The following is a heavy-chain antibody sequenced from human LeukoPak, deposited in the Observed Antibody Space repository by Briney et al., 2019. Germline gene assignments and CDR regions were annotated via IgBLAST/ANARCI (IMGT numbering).Heavy chain of an antibody. CDR3: ATGGGWYFDY. CDR1: GFTFSNSW. J-gene: IGHJ4*02. V-gene: IGHV3-7*01. CDR2: IGQDGSEN. Sequence: GGSLRLSCAASGFTFSNSWMNWVRQAPGKGLEWVASIGQDGSENDYVDSVKGRFTISRDNARNSLYLQMNSLRVEDTAVYYCATGGGWYFDYWGQGALITASS. D-gene: IGHD6-19*01.